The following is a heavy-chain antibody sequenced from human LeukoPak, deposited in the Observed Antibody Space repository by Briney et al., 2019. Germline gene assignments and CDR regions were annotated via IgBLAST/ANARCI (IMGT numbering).Heavy chain of an antibody. CDR1: GFTFSSYA. Sequence: GRSLRLSCAASGFTFSSYAMHWVRQAPGRGLEWVAVISYDGSNKYYADSVKGRFTISRDNSKNTLYLQMNSLRAEDTAVYYCARTFGWDDAFDIWGQGTMVTVSS. CDR2: ISYDGSNK. CDR3: ARTFGWDDAFDI. J-gene: IGHJ3*02. V-gene: IGHV3-30*01. D-gene: IGHD3-3*01.